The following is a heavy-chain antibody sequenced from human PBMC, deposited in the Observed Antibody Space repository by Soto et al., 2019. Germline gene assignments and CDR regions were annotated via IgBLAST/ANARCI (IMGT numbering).Heavy chain of an antibody. V-gene: IGHV3-15*01. CDR2: VKSKNDGGTT. Sequence: GGSLRLSCAASGFTFSHAWMTWVRQAPGKGLEWVGRVKSKNDGGTTDYAAPVKGRFTISRDDSKNTLYLQIKSLKTEDTDVYYAATGSYYTNGMCFYEYDAMELWGKGTTVTVSS. CDR3: ATGSYYTNGMCFYEYDAMEL. J-gene: IGHJ6*04. CDR1: GFTFSHAW. D-gene: IGHD2-8*01.